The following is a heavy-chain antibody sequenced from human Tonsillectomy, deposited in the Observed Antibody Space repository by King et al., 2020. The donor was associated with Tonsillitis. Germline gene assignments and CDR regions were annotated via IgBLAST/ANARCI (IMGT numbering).Heavy chain of an antibody. CDR2: IKQDGSEK. CDR3: ARGDGGLDY. J-gene: IGHJ4*02. Sequence: VQLVESGGGLVQPGGSLRLSCAASGFTFSAYWMTWVRQAPGKGLEWVANIKQDGSEKYYVDSVKGRFTIARDNAKNSLYLQMNSLRAEDTAVYYCARGDGGLDYWGQGTLVTVSS. CDR1: GFTFSAYW. D-gene: IGHD3-22*01. V-gene: IGHV3-7*03.